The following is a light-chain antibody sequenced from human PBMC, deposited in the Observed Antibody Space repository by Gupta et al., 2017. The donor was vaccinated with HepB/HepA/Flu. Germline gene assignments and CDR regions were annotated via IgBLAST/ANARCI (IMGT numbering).Light chain of an antibody. V-gene: IGKV3-11*01. J-gene: IGKJ2*04. CDR1: QGVSSY. Sequence: EIVLTQSPATLSLSPGETATLSCRASQGVSSYVAWYQQKPGQAPRLLIHDVSNRATGIPARFSGSGSVTEFTLTISSLEPEDVAVYYCQQRSHWCSFGQGTKLEIK. CDR3: QQRSHWCS. CDR2: DVS.